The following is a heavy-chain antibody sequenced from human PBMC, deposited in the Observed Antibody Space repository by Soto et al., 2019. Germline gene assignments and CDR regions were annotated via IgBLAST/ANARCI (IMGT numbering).Heavy chain of an antibody. CDR2: IYHGGTT. CDR1: GYSISSGSY. CDR3: ARGQHYDFWSGYPEYYFDY. J-gene: IGHJ4*02. Sequence: SETLSLTCTVSGYSISSGSYWAWIRQPPGKGPEWIASIYHGGTTFYNPSLKSRITISVDTSNNQFSLKLTSVTAADTAVYYCARGQHYDFWSGYPEYYFDYWGQGTLVTV. V-gene: IGHV4-38-2*02. D-gene: IGHD3-3*01.